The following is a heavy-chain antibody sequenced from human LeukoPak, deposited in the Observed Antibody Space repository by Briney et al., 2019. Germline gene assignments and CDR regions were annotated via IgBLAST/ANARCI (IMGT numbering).Heavy chain of an antibody. Sequence: GASVKVSCKASGYTFNNHGISWVRQAPGQGLEWMGWISGYNGQTDYAQKFQGRVTLTTDTSTSTAYMEVRSLTSDDTAMYYYARYVGVSQFDYWGQGTLVTVYS. V-gene: IGHV1-18*01. CDR3: ARYVGVSQFDY. CDR2: ISGYNGQT. D-gene: IGHD3-10*01. CDR1: GYTFNNHG. J-gene: IGHJ4*02.